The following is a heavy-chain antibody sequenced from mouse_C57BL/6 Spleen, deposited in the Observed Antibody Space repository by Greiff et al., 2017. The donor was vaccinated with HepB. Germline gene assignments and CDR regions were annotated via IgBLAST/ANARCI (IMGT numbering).Heavy chain of an antibody. J-gene: IGHJ1*03. CDR2: SRNKANDYTT. D-gene: IGHD2-3*01. V-gene: IGHV7-1*01. Sequence: EVKLVESGGGLVQSGRSLRLSCATSGFTFSDFYMEWVRQAPGKGLEWIAASRNKANDYTTEYSASVKGRFIVSRDTSQSILYLQMNALRAEDTAIYYCARDGIYDGYYGGYWYFDVWGTGTTVTVSS. CDR3: ARDGIYDGYYGGYWYFDV. CDR1: GFTFSDFY.